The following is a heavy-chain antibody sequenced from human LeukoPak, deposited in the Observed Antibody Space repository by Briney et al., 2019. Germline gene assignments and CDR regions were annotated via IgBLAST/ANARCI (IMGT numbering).Heavy chain of an antibody. V-gene: IGHV4-59*11. J-gene: IGHJ4*02. CDR3: ARYSCPNGVCYYFDY. D-gene: IGHD2-8*01. CDR1: GGSISSHY. Sequence: PSETLSLTCTVSGGSISSHYWSWIRQPPGKGLEWIGYIYNSGSTNYNPSLKSRVTISVDTPKNQFSLKLSSVTAADTAVYYCARYSCPNGVCYYFDYWGQGTLVTVSS. CDR2: IYNSGST.